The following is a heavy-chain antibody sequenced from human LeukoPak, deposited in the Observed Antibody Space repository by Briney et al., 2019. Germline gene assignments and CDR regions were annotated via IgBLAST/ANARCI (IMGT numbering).Heavy chain of an antibody. CDR3: AKADHYSNYPDY. CDR2: MNPNSGNT. V-gene: IGHV1-8*01. Sequence: ASVKVSRKASGYTFTSYDINWVRQATGQGLEWMGWMNPNSGNTGYAQKFQGRVTMTRNTSISTAYMELSSLRSEDTAVYYCAKADHYSNYPDYWGQGTLVTVSS. J-gene: IGHJ4*02. CDR1: GYTFTSYD. D-gene: IGHD4-11*01.